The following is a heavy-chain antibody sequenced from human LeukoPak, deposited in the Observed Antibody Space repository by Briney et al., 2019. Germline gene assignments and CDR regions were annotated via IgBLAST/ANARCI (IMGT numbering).Heavy chain of an antibody. Sequence: SETLSLTCTVSGGSITRSSYYWGWIRQPPGKGLEWIGYIYYSGSTSYNPSLKSRVTISVDTSKNHFSLRLSSVTAADTAVYYCAKYADPATYLDLWGQGVLVTVSS. CDR1: GGSITRSSYY. J-gene: IGHJ5*02. CDR2: IYYSGST. V-gene: IGHV4-61*03. D-gene: IGHD3-10*01. CDR3: AKYADPATYLDL.